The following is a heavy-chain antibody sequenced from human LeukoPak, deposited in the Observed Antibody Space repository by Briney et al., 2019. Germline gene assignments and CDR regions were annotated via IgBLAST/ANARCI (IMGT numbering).Heavy chain of an antibody. CDR3: ARDTIDSSGTYDY. CDR2: ISSSGNTI. D-gene: IGHD3-22*01. J-gene: IGHJ4*02. CDR1: GFTFSDYY. Sequence: PGGSLRLSYAASGFTFSDYYMTWIRQPPGKGLEWVSYISSSGNTIYYADSVEGRFTISRDNAKNSLFLQMNSLRAEDTAFYYCARDTIDSSGTYDYWGQGTLVTVSS. V-gene: IGHV3-11*01.